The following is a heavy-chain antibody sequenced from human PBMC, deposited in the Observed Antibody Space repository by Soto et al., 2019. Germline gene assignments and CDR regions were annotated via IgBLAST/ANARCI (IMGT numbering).Heavy chain of an antibody. D-gene: IGHD6-19*01. J-gene: IGHJ4*02. CDR2: IYYSGST. CDR1: GGSISSGDYY. V-gene: IGHV4-30-4*01. Sequence: SETLSLTCTVSGGSISSGDYYWSWIRQPPGKGLEWIGYIYYSGSTYYNPSLKSRVTISVDTSRNQFSLKLSSVTAADTAVYYCARGYSSGWYGYWGQGTLVTVSS. CDR3: ARGYSSGWYGY.